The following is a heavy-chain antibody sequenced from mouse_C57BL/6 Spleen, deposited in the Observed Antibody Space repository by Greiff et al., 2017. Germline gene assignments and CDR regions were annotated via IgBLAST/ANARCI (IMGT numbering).Heavy chain of an antibody. CDR2: ISSGSSTI. D-gene: IGHD4-1*01. J-gene: IGHJ3*01. CDR1: GFTFSDYG. V-gene: IGHV5-17*01. Sequence: EVQRVESGGGLVKPGGSLKLSCAASGFTFSDYGMHWVRQAPEKGLEWVAYISSGSSTIYYADTVKGRFTISRDNAKNTLFLQMTSLRSEDTAMYYCANELGRAWFAYWGQGTLVTVSA. CDR3: ANELGRAWFAY.